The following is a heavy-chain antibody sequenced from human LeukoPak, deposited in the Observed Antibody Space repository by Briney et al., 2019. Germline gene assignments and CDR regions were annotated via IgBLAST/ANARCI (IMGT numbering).Heavy chain of an antibody. V-gene: IGHV3-9*03. CDR3: AKAKINDFWSAFDY. J-gene: IGHJ4*02. CDR1: GFTFDDYA. CDR2: ISWNSGSI. D-gene: IGHD3-3*01. Sequence: PGGSLRLSCAASGFTFDDYAIHWVRQAPGKGLEWVSGISWNSGSIGYADSVKGRFTISRDNAKNSLYLQMNSLRAEDMALYYCAKAKINDFWSAFDYWGQGTLVTVSS.